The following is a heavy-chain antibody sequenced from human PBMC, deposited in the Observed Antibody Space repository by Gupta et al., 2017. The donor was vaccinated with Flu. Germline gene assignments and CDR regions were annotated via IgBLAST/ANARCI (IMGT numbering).Heavy chain of an antibody. CDR3: VKDSSPLFTDVFDM. Sequence: GGMGYADSVKGRFIISRDNAKNSLYLQMNSLRSEDTALYYCVKDSSPLFTDVFDMWGQGTMVTVS. CDR2: GGM. J-gene: IGHJ3*02. V-gene: IGHV3-9*01. D-gene: IGHD6-13*01.